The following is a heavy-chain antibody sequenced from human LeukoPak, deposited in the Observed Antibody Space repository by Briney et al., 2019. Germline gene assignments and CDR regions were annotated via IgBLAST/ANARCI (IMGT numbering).Heavy chain of an antibody. CDR3: ARAPRDRGYCGATSCFEYMDV. J-gene: IGHJ6*03. CDR2: IYYSGST. CDR1: GGSISSYY. Sequence: SETLSLTCTVSGGSISSYYWSWIRQPPGKGLEWIGYIYYSGSTNYNPSLKSRVTMSVDTSKNQFSLKLSSVTAADTAVYYCARAPRDRGYCGATSCFEYMDVWGRGTTVTISS. D-gene: IGHD2-2*01. V-gene: IGHV4-59*12.